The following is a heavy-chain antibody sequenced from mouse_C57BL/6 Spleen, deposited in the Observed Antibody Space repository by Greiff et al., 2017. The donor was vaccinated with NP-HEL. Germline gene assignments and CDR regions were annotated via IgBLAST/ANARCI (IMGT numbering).Heavy chain of an antibody. V-gene: IGHV1-82*01. D-gene: IGHD2-5*01. Sequence: QVHVKQSGPELVKPGASVKISCKASGYAFSSSWMNWVKQRPGKGLEWIGRIYPGDGDTNYNGKFKGKATLTADKSSSTAYMQLSSLTSEDSAVYFCARGAYYSNFFDYRGQGTTLTVSS. CDR1: GYAFSSSW. J-gene: IGHJ2*01. CDR3: ARGAYYSNFFDY. CDR2: IYPGDGDT.